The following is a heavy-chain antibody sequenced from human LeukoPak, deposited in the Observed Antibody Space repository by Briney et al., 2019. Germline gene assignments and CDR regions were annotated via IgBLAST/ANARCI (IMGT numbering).Heavy chain of an antibody. D-gene: IGHD3-10*01. CDR1: GGTFSSYA. CDR3: AVTYYYGSGRRRMGFYFDY. CDR2: IIPIFGTA. J-gene: IGHJ4*02. Sequence: ASVKVSCKASGGTFSSYAISWVRQAPGQGLEWMGGIIPIFGTANYAQKFQDRVTITTDESTSTAYMELSSLRSEDTAVYYCAVTYYYGSGRRRMGFYFDYWGQGTLVTVSS. V-gene: IGHV1-69*05.